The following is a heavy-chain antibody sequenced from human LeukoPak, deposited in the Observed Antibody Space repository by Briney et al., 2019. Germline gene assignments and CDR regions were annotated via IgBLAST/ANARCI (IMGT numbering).Heavy chain of an antibody. J-gene: IGHJ4*02. CDR1: GFTFTSSA. V-gene: IGHV1-58*01. Sequence: SVEVSCKASGFTFTSSAVQWVRQARGPRLEWIGWIVVGSGNTNYAQKFQERVTITRDMSTSTAYMELSSLRSEDTAVYYCARDYVWGSYRLGFDYWGQGTLVTVSS. CDR3: ARDYVWGSYRLGFDY. CDR2: IVVGSGNT. D-gene: IGHD3-16*02.